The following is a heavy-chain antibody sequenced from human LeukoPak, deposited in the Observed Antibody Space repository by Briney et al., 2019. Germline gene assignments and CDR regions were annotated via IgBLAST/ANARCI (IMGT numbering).Heavy chain of an antibody. J-gene: IGHJ5*02. CDR2: ISYDGSNK. CDR1: GFTFSSYG. V-gene: IGHV3-30*18. D-gene: IGHD5-24*01. CDR3: AKDRVAGWFDP. Sequence: GRSLRLSCAASGFTFSSYGMHWVRQAPGKGLEWVAVISYDGSNKYYADSMKGRFTISRDNSKNTLYLQMNSLRAEDTAVYYCAKDRVAGWFDPWGQGTLVTVSS.